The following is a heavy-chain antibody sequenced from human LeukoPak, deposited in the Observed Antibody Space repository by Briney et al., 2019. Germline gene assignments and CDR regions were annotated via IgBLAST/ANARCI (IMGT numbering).Heavy chain of an antibody. CDR1: GFTFSSYA. V-gene: IGHV3-23*01. CDR3: AKVRGVGATQTFDY. Sequence: TGGSLRLSCAASGFTFSSYAMSWVRQAPGKGLEWVSAISGSGGSTYYADSVKGRFTISRDNSKNTLYLQMNSLRAEDTAVYYYAKVRGVGATQTFDYWGQGTLVTVSS. D-gene: IGHD1-26*01. CDR2: ISGSGGST. J-gene: IGHJ4*02.